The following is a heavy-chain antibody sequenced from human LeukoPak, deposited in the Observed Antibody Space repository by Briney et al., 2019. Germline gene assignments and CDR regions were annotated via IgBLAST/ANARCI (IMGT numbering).Heavy chain of an antibody. CDR3: AKPTRITIFGVAEYYFDY. D-gene: IGHD3-3*01. V-gene: IGHV3-30*02. J-gene: IGHJ4*02. CDR2: IRYDGSNK. CDR1: GFTFSSYG. Sequence: GGSLRLSCAASGFTFSSYGMHWVRQAPGKGLEWVAFIRYDGSNKYYADSVKGRFTISRDNSKNTLYPQMNSLRAEDTAVYYCAKPTRITIFGVAEYYFDYWGQGTLVTVSS.